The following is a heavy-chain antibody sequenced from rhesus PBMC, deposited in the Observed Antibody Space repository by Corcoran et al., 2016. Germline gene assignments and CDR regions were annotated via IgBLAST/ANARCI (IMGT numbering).Heavy chain of an antibody. Sequence: QVQLQESGPGLVKPSETLSLTCAVSGGSISDDYYWSWIRQPPGKGLEWIGYIYGSGGGTNYNPSLTNRVTISIDMSKNQFSLKLNSVTAADTAMYYCARPYSGSYYRFDVWCAGVLVTVSS. CDR3: ARPYSGSYYRFDV. V-gene: IGHV4-106*01. J-gene: IGHJ5-1*01. D-gene: IGHD3-16*01. CDR2: IYGSGGGT. CDR1: GGSISDDYY.